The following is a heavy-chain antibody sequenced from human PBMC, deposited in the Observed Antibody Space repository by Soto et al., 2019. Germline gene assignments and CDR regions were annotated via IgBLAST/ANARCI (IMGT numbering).Heavy chain of an antibody. V-gene: IGHV3-21*01. CDR3: ARYYYDSSGYYQHRLNWFDP. CDR2: ISSSSSYI. D-gene: IGHD3-22*01. Sequence: PWGSLLLSCASSVFTFSSYSMNWVRQAPGKGLDWVSSISSSSSYIYYADSVKGRFTISRDNAKNSLYLQMNSLRAEDTAVYYCARYYYDSSGYYQHRLNWFDPWGQGTLVTVSS. J-gene: IGHJ5*02. CDR1: VFTFSSYS.